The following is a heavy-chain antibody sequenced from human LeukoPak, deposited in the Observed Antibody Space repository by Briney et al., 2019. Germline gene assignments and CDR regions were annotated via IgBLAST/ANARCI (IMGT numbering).Heavy chain of an antibody. CDR2: IYSSGST. CDR3: ARKDGDY. Sequence: PSETLSLTCAVSGASISAFHWTWFRQPAGKGLEWIGLIYSSGSTLFNPSLKSRVAMSVDLTKNQLSLKLTSVTAADTAMYYCARKDGDYWGRGTLVTVSS. CDR1: GASISAFH. V-gene: IGHV4-4*07. J-gene: IGHJ4*02.